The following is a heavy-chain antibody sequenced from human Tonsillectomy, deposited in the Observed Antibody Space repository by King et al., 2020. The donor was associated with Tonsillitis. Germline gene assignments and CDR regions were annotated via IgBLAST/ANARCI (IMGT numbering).Heavy chain of an antibody. V-gene: IGHV3-23*04. CDR1: GFPFSSYS. CDR3: AKCGGVVLELLFGYFYY. D-gene: IGHD3-3*01. CDR2: ISYNGGST. J-gene: IGHJ4*02. Sequence: VQLVESGGGLVQPGGSLRLSCAASGFPFSSYSMSWVRQAPGKGLEWVSAISYNGGSTYYADSVKGRFTISRDNSKNTLYLQMNSLRAEDTAVYYCAKCGGVVLELLFGYFYYWGQGALVTVSS.